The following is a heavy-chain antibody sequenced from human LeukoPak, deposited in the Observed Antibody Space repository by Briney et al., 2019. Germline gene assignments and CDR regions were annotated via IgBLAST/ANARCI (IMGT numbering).Heavy chain of an antibody. Sequence: GASVKVSCKASGYTFTSYGISWVRQAPGQGLEWMGWISAYNGNTNYAQKLQGRVTMTTDTSTSTAYMELRSLRSDDTAVYYCARDPTYRIAVAAAQSGYYYYYGMDVWGQGTTVTVSS. D-gene: IGHD6-19*01. CDR2: ISAYNGNT. CDR3: ARDPTYRIAVAAAQSGYYYYYGMDV. V-gene: IGHV1-18*01. CDR1: GYTFTSYG. J-gene: IGHJ6*02.